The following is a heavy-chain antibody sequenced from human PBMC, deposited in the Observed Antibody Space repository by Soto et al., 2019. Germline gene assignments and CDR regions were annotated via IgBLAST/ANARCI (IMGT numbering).Heavy chain of an antibody. J-gene: IGHJ6*02. Sequence: EVQLVESGGGLVKPGGSLRLSCAASGFTFSSYSMNWVRQAPGKGLEWVSSISSSSSYIYYADSVKGRFTISRDNAKNSLYLQMTSLRAEDTAVYYCAREGSAGGDETWGYYYYYGMDVWGQGTTVTVSS. D-gene: IGHD2-21*02. CDR3: AREGSAGGDETWGYYYYYGMDV. CDR2: ISSSSSYI. V-gene: IGHV3-21*01. CDR1: GFTFSSYS.